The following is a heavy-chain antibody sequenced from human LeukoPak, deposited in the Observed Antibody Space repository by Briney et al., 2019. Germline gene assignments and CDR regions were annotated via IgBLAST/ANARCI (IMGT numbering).Heavy chain of an antibody. V-gene: IGHV3-21*01. CDR2: ISSDSSYI. CDR1: GFTFSDYT. Sequence: GGSLRLSCAASGFTFSDYTMTWVRQAPGKGLEWVASISSDSSYIDYADSVKGRFTISRDNSKNTLYLQMNSLRAEDTAVYYCAKEVRSGYLYYYYYMDVWGKGTTVTVSS. D-gene: IGHD3-3*01. CDR3: AKEVRSGYLYYYYYMDV. J-gene: IGHJ6*03.